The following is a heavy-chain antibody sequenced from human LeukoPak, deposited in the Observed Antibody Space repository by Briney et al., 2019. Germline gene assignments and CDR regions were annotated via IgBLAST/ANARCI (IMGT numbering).Heavy chain of an antibody. V-gene: IGHV4-34*01. J-gene: IGHJ4*02. CDR1: GGSFSGYY. D-gene: IGHD3-22*01. CDR2: INHSGST. CDR3: ARENYYDSSGSRRGYFDY. Sequence: SETLSLTCAVYGGSFSGYYWSWIRQPPGKGLEWIGEINHSGSTNYNPSLKSRVTISVDTSKNQFSLKLSSVTAADTAVYYCARENYYDSSGSRRGYFDYWGQGTLVTVSS.